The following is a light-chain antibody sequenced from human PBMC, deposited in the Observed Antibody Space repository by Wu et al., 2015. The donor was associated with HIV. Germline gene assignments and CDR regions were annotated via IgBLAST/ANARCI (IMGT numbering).Light chain of an antibody. CDR1: QGISNS. V-gene: IGKV1-NL1*01. Sequence: DIQMTQSPSSLSASVGDRVTITCRASQGISNSLAWYQQKPGEAPKLLLYAASRLESGVPSRFSGSGSGTDYTLTISSLQPEDFATYYYQQYYSTLTFGGGTKVEIK. CDR2: AAS. CDR3: QQYYSTLT. J-gene: IGKJ4*01.